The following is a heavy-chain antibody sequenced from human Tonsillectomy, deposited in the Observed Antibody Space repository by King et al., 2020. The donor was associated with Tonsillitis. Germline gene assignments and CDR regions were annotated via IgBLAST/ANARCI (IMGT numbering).Heavy chain of an antibody. Sequence: VQLVESGGGVVQPGRSLRLSCAASGFTFSSYAMHWVRQAPGKGLEWVAVISYDGSNKYYADSVKGRFTISRDNSKNTLYLQMNSLRAEDTAVYYCATPEASFWSGPSYLDYWGQGTLVTVSS. D-gene: IGHD3-3*01. CDR1: GFTFSSYA. J-gene: IGHJ4*02. CDR3: ATPEASFWSGPSYLDY. CDR2: ISYDGSNK. V-gene: IGHV3-30*04.